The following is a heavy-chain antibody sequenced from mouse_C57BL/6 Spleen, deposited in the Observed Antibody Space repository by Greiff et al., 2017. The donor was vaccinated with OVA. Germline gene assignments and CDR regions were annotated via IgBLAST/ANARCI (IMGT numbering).Heavy chain of an antibody. CDR2: IYPGSGNT. CDR3: AGMGGNFWFAY. Sequence: QVQLKQSGPELVKPGASVKISCKASGYSFTSYYIHWVKQRPGQGLEWIGWIYPGSGNTTYNEKFKGKATLTADTSSSTAYMQLSSLTSEDSAVYYCAGMGGNFWFAYWGQGTLVTVSA. V-gene: IGHV1-66*01. CDR1: GYSFTSYY. J-gene: IGHJ3*01. D-gene: IGHD2-1*01.